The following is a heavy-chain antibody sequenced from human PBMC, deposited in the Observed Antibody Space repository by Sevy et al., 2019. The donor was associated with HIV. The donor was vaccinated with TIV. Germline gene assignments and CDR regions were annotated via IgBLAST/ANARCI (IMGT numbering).Heavy chain of an antibody. CDR1: GFPLSTYW. D-gene: IGHD6-6*01. J-gene: IGHJ4*02. Sequence: GGSLRLSCTCSGFPLSTYWMHWVRQIPGKGLDWVCHVNQDGSVKQYADSVRGRFTISRDNVKNTVFLYMNSLRTDDTALYYCARGIGSSGGLRGQGTLVTVSS. CDR3: ARGIGSSGGL. V-gene: IGHV3-74*01. CDR2: VNQDGSVK.